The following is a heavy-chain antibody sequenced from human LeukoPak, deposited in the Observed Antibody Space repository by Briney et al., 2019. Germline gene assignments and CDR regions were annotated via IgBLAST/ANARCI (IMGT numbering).Heavy chain of an antibody. CDR2: INYSGST. J-gene: IGHJ4*02. CDR3: ARYVVYGSGKYYFDY. Sequence: SETLSLTCTVSGGSVSSTTYYWSWIRQPPGKGLEWIASINYSGSTYYNPSLKSRVTISVDTSGNQFSLKLSSVTAADTAVYYCARYVVYGSGKYYFDYWGQGTLVTVSS. CDR1: GGSVSSTTYY. D-gene: IGHD3-10*01. V-gene: IGHV4-39*01.